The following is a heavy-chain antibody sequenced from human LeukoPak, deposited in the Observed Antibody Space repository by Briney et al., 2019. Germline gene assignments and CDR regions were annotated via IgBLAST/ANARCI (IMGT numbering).Heavy chain of an antibody. CDR1: GYTFTSYG. V-gene: IGHV1-18*01. J-gene: IGHJ4*02. Sequence: ASVKVSCKASGYTFTSYGINWVRQAPGQGLEWMGWISGYNGKTKYAPKIQGRVTMTIDTSTSTAYMELRSLRSDDTAVYYCARETSSGYSNDYWGQGTLVTVSS. CDR3: ARETSSGYSNDY. CDR2: ISGYNGKT. D-gene: IGHD3-22*01.